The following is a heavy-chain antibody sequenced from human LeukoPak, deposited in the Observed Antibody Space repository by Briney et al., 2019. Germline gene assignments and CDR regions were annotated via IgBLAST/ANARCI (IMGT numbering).Heavy chain of an antibody. D-gene: IGHD5-18*01. CDR2: INPSGGST. CDR1: GYTFTGHY. V-gene: IGHV1-46*03. Sequence: ASVKVSCKSSGYTFTGHYMHWMRQAPGQGLEWMGIINPSGGSTSYAQKFQGRVTMTRDTSTSTVYMELSSLRSGDTAVYYCARDTSGAAMGEHDYWGQGTLVTVSS. J-gene: IGHJ4*02. CDR3: ARDTSGAAMGEHDY.